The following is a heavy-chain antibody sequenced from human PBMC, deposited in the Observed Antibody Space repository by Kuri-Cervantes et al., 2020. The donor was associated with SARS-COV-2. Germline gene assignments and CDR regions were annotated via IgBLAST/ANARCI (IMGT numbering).Heavy chain of an antibody. CDR1: AYSISSGYY. CDR2: FFHSGST. J-gene: IGHJ4*02. Sequence: GSLRLSCAVSAYSISSGYYWGWIRQPPGKGLEWIGSFFHSGSTYYNPSLKSRVTISVDTSKNQFSLKLSSVTAADTAVYYCARDWDYYDSSGYSNFDYWGQGTLVTVSS. D-gene: IGHD3-22*01. V-gene: IGHV4-38-2*02. CDR3: ARDWDYYDSSGYSNFDY.